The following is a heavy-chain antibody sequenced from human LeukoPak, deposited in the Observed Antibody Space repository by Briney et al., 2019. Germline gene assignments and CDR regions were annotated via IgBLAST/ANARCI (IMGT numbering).Heavy chain of an antibody. J-gene: IGHJ4*02. CDR2: INPSGGST. CDR1: GYTFTSYY. CDR3: ARNPGDFWSGYYLNL. D-gene: IGHD3-3*01. Sequence: ASVKVSCKASGYTFTSYYMHWVRQAPGQGLEWMGIINPSGGSTSYAQKFRGRVTITADESTSTAYMELSSLRSEDTAVYYCARNPGDFWSGYYLNLWGQGTLVTVSS. V-gene: IGHV1-46*01.